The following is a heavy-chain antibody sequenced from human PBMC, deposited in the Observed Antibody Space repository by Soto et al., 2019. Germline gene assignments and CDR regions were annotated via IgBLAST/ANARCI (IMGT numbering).Heavy chain of an antibody. CDR3: TRSPYSYGPIDY. Sequence: EVQLGESGGGLVQPGGSLRLSCAASGFTVSSNYMSWVRQAPGKGLEWVSVIYSGGSTYYADSVKGRFTISRDNSKNTLYLQMNSLRAEDTAVYYCTRSPYSYGPIDYWGQGTLVTVSS. D-gene: IGHD5-18*01. V-gene: IGHV3-66*01. CDR1: GFTVSSNY. CDR2: IYSGGST. J-gene: IGHJ4*02.